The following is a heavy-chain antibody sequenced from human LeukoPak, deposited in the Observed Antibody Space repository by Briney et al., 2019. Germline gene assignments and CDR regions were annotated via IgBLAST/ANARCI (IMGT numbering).Heavy chain of an antibody. J-gene: IGHJ6*03. Sequence: ASVKVSCKASGYTFTSYGISWVRQAPGQGLEWMGWISAYNGNTNYAQKLQGRVTMTTDTSTSTAYMELRSLRSDDTAVYYCARVARDDGLPNYSYYYYMDVWGTGTTVTVSS. CDR1: GYTFTSYG. CDR2: ISAYNGNT. CDR3: ARVARDDGLPNYSYYYYMDV. D-gene: IGHD4-17*01. V-gene: IGHV1-18*01.